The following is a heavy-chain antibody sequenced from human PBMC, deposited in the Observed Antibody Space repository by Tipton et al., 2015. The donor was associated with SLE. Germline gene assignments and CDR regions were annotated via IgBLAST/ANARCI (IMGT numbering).Heavy chain of an antibody. V-gene: IGHV3-21*01. CDR3: ARDRVGIAVAGMDY. CDR2: ISSSSSYI. D-gene: IGHD6-19*01. CDR1: GFTFSSYS. Sequence: SLRLSCAASGFTFSSYSMNWVRQAPGKGLEWVSSISSSSSYIYYADSVKGRFTISRDNAKNSLYLQMNSLRAEDTAVNYCARDRVGIAVAGMDYWGQGTLVTVSS. J-gene: IGHJ4*02.